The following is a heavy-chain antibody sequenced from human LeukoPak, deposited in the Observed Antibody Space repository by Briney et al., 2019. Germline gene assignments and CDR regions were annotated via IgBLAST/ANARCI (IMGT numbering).Heavy chain of an antibody. V-gene: IGHV3-23*01. CDR3: AKSSGFDGVWWFDP. J-gene: IGHJ5*02. Sequence: GGSLRLSCAASGFTFSNHPMSWVRQAPGKGLEWVSTFSGTTYYADSVKGRFTISRDNSKNTLYLQMNSLRAEDTAVYYCAKSSGFDGVWWFDPWGQGTLVTVSS. D-gene: IGHD5-12*01. CDR2: FSGTT. CDR1: GFTFSNHP.